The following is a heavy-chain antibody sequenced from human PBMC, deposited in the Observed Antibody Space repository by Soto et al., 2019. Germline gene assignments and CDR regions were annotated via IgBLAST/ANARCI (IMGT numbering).Heavy chain of an antibody. CDR3: ARDNGNCSGGSCYFDY. Sequence: PGGSLRLSCAASGFTFSSYGMHWVRQAPGKGLEWVAVIWYDGSNKYYADSVKGRFTISRDNSKNTLYLQMNSLRAEDTAVYYCARDNGNCSGGSCYFDYWGQGTLVTVSS. CDR2: IWYDGSNK. CDR1: GFTFSSYG. D-gene: IGHD2-15*01. J-gene: IGHJ4*02. V-gene: IGHV3-33*01.